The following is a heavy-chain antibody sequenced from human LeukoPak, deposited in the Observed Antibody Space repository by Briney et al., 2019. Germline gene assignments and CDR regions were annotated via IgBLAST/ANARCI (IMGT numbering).Heavy chain of an antibody. CDR3: GRIAINANNGMDV. Sequence: QPGWPLRLSCAASGSKFSDHYTDLVRQAPGKRLEWVGRSRNKASSYPTEDAASVEGRFTISSDVSESSLYLQMNRLRTEDTAVYYCGRIAINANNGMDVWGQGTTVTVSS. D-gene: IGHD1/OR15-1a*01. V-gene: IGHV3-72*01. J-gene: IGHJ6*01. CDR2: SRNKASSYPT. CDR1: GSKFSDHY.